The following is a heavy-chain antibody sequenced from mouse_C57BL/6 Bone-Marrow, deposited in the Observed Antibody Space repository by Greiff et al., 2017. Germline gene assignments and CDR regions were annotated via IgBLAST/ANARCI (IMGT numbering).Heavy chain of an antibody. CDR2: IDPEIGDT. Sequence: VQLQQSGAELVRPGASVKLSCTASGFDIKDDYINWVKQRPEQGLEWIGWIDPEIGDTEYASKFQGKATITSDTSSNTAYLQLSSLTSGDTAVYYCSSFDGNYFDFWGQGTPLTVAS. V-gene: IGHV14-4*01. CDR3: SSFDGNYFDF. CDR1: GFDIKDDY. J-gene: IGHJ2*01. D-gene: IGHD2-3*01.